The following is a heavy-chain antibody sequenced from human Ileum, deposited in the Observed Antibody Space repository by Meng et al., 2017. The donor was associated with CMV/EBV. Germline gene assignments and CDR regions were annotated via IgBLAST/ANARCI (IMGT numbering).Heavy chain of an antibody. CDR3: ARVPLPVLRFLEWPKFDY. CDR1: GFTFSSYW. D-gene: IGHD3-3*01. Sequence: GGSLRLSCAASGFTFSSYWMHWVRQAPGKGLVWVSRINSDGSSTSYADSVKGRFTISRDNAKNTLYLQMNSLRAADTAVYYCARVPLPVLRFLEWPKFDYWGQGTLVTVSS. CDR2: INSDGSST. J-gene: IGHJ4*02. V-gene: IGHV3-74*01.